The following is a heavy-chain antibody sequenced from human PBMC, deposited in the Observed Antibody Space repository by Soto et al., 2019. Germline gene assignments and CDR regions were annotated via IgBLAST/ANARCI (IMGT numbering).Heavy chain of an antibody. V-gene: IGHV3-15*01. D-gene: IGHD3-22*01. Sequence: EVQLVESGGGLVKPGESLRLSCAASGLTLSKAWMSWVGQIPGKGLEWLGRLKSKADGGTTEYPATVKGRFTISRDDSKNTLYLQMNSLKTEDTAVYYCTTGTSSGYYEYYFDYWGQGTLVTVSS. CDR3: TTGTSSGYYEYYFDY. CDR1: GLTLSKAW. J-gene: IGHJ4*02. CDR2: LKSKADGGTT.